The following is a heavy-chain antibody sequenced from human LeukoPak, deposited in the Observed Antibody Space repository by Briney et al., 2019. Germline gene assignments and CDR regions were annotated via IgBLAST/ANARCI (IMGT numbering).Heavy chain of an antibody. D-gene: IGHD6-19*01. CDR2: IYYSGST. CDR1: GGSINSYY. V-gene: IGHV4-59*08. Sequence: SETLSLTCTVSGGSINSYYWSWIRQPPGKGLEWIGYIYYSGSTNYNPSLKSRVTISVDTSKNQFSLKLSSVTAADTAVYYCARRSSSGWYHGYWGQGTLVTVSS. CDR3: ARRSSSGWYHGY. J-gene: IGHJ4*02.